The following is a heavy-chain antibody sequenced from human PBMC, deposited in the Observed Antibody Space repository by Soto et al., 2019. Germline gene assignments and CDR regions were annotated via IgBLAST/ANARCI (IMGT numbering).Heavy chain of an antibody. CDR3: ARNRLQLGPRFDY. CDR1: GGTFSSYA. D-gene: IGHD4-4*01. V-gene: IGHV1-69*13. CDR2: IIPIFGTT. Sequence: AASVKVSFKASGGTFSSYAISWLRQAPGQGLEWMGGIIPIFGTTNYAQKFQGRVTITADESTSTAYMELSSLRSEDTAVYYCARNRLQLGPRFDYWGQGTLVTVSS. J-gene: IGHJ4*02.